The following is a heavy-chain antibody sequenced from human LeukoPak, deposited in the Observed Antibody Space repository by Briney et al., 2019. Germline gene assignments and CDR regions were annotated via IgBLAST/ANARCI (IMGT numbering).Heavy chain of an antibody. CDR2: INHSGST. CDR1: GGSFSGYY. D-gene: IGHD3-3*01. V-gene: IGHV4-34*01. Sequence: SETLSLTCAVYGGSFSGYYWSWIRQPPGKGLEWIGEINHSGSTNYNPSLKSRVTISVDTSKIQFSLKLSSVTAADTAVYYCARGKSIFGVVIMPTTRNPYYFDYWGQGTLVTVSS. J-gene: IGHJ4*02. CDR3: ARGKSIFGVVIMPTTRNPYYFDY.